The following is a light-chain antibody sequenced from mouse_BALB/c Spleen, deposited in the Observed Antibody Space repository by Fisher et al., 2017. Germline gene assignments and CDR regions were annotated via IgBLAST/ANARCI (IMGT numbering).Light chain of an antibody. J-gene: IGKJ1*01. CDR3: QQWSSNPWT. CDR1: SSVSSSY. Sequence: DIVLTQTPAIMAASLGQKVTMTCSASSSVSSSYLHWYQQKSGTSPKLLIYSTSNLASGVPARFSGSGSGTSYSLTISRVEAEDAATYYCQQWSSNPWTFGGGTKLEIK. CDR2: STS. V-gene: IGKV4-58*01.